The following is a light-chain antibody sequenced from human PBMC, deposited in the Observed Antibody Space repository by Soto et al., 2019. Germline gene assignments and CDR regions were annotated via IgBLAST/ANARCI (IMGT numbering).Light chain of an antibody. CDR3: SSFSSTTTLYV. J-gene: IGLJ1*01. CDR1: SSDVGGHNY. CDR2: EVS. V-gene: IGLV2-14*01. Sequence: QSALTQPASVSGSPGQSMTISCTGTSSDVGGHNYVSWYQHHPGKAPKLMIYEVSNRPSGVSNRFSGSKSGNTASLTISGLQAEDEADYHCSSFSSTTTLYVFGTGTKVTVL.